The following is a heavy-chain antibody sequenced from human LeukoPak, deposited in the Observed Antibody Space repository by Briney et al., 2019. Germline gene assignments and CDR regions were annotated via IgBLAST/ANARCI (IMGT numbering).Heavy chain of an antibody. Sequence: PGGSLRLSCAASGFIFHTHRMNWVRQAPGKGLEWVSFISTSSNYIYYADSVKGRFTISRDNAKNSLYLQMNNLRAEDTAGGYSAYDGGGLFDYWGQGALVTVSS. CDR2: ISTSSNYI. CDR1: GFIFHTHR. J-gene: IGHJ4*02. D-gene: IGHD1-1*01. V-gene: IGHV3-21*01. CDR3: AYDGGGLFDY.